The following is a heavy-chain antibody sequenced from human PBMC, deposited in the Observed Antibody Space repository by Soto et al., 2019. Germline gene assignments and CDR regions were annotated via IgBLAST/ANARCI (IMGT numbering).Heavy chain of an antibody. CDR3: ASDYAFDI. V-gene: IGHV3-64*01. J-gene: IGHJ3*02. CDR2: ISSNGGST. Sequence: GGSLRLSCAASGFTFSSYAMHWVRQAPGKGLEYVSAISSNGGSTYYANSVKGRFTISRDNSKNTLYLQMGSLRAEDMAVYYGASDYAFDIWGQGTMVTVSS. CDR1: GFTFSSYA.